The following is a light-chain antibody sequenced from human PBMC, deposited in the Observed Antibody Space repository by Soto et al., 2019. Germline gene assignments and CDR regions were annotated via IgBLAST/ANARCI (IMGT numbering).Light chain of an antibody. V-gene: IGLV2-8*01. Sequence: ALTQPPSASGSSGQSVTISCTGTSSDVGGYNYVSWYQQHPGKAPKLMIYEVSKRPSGVPDRFSGSKSGNTASLTVSGLQAEDEADYYCSSYAGSNNYVFGTGTKVTVL. CDR2: EVS. J-gene: IGLJ1*01. CDR1: SSDVGGYNY. CDR3: SSYAGSNNYV.